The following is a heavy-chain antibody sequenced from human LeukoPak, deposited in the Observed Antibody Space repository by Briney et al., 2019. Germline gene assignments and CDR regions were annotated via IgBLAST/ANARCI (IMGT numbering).Heavy chain of an antibody. J-gene: IGHJ4*02. CDR1: GYRFSSNW. CDR3: ARRSWSSSSWYLDY. CDR2: IYPGDSDT. V-gene: IGHV5-51*01. D-gene: IGHD6-13*01. Sequence: GESLKISCKGSGYRFSSNWIGWVRQMPGKGLEWMGIIYPGDSDTRYGPSFQGQVTFSADKSINTAYLQWSSLKASDTAMYYCARRSWSSSSWYLDYWGQGTLVTVSS.